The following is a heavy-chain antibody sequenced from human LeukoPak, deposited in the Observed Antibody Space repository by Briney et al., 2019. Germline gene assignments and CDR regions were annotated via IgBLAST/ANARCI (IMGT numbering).Heavy chain of an antibody. CDR3: AGSVEYSSSAAGDY. J-gene: IGHJ4*02. D-gene: IGHD6-6*01. V-gene: IGHV3-21*01. Sequence: GGSLRLSCAASGFTFSSYAMNWVRQAPGKGLEWVSSISSSSSYIYYADSVKGRFTISRDNAKNSLYLQMNSLRAEDTAVYYCAGSVEYSSSAAGDYWGQGTLVTVSS. CDR2: ISSSSSYI. CDR1: GFTFSSYA.